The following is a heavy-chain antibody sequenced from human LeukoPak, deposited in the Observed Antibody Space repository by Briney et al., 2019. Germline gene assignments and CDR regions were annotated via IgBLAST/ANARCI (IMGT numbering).Heavy chain of an antibody. CDR2: INGDGSAT. D-gene: IGHD5-18*01. CDR3: ARGGGYSYDYVDY. Sequence: GGSLRLSCAASGFTFSSYWMHWVRQAPGKGLVWVSRINGDGSATTYADSVKGRFTISRDNAKSTVYLQMDSLRAEDTAVYYCARGGGYSYDYVDYWGQGTLVTVSS. J-gene: IGHJ4*02. V-gene: IGHV3-74*01. CDR1: GFTFSSYW.